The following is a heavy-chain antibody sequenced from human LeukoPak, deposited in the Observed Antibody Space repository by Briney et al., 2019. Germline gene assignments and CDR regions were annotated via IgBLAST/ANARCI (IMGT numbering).Heavy chain of an antibody. V-gene: IGHV1-8*01. CDR1: GYTFTSYD. Sequence: GASVKVSCKASGYTFTSYDINWVRQATGQGLEWMGWMNPNSGNTGYAQKFQGRVTMTRNTSISTAYMELSSLRSEDTAVYYCASQVVAGGGTDVWGQGTTVTVSS. D-gene: IGHD2-2*01. CDR2: MNPNSGNT. CDR3: ASQVVAGGGTDV. J-gene: IGHJ6*02.